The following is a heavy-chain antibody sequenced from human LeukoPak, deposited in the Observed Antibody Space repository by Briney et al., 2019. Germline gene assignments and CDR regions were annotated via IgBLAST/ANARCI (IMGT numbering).Heavy chain of an antibody. J-gene: IGHJ3*01. D-gene: IGHD6-19*01. CDR2: IYYSGTT. CDR3: ARQGRQWLPQGDFDV. V-gene: IGHV4-59*08. CDR1: GGSISSYY. Sequence: SSETLSLTCTVSGGSISSYYWSWIRQPPGKGLEWIGYIYYSGTTNYNPSLKSRVTISVDTSKDQFSLKLSSVTAADTAVYYCARQGRQWLPQGDFDVWGHGTMVTVSS.